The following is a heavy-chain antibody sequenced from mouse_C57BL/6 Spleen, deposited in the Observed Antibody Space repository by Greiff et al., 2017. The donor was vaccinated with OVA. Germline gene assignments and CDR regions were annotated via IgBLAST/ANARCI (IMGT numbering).Heavy chain of an antibody. CDR3: ARRFYDGSLDY. J-gene: IGHJ2*01. CDR2: INPGSGGT. V-gene: IGHV1-54*01. CDR1: GYAFTNYL. Sequence: VQLQQSGAELVRPGTSVKVSCKASGYAFTNYLIEWVKQRPGQGLEWIGVINPGSGGTNYNEKFKGKATLTADKSSSTAYMQLSSLTSEDSAVYFCARRFYDGSLDYWGQGTTLTVSS. D-gene: IGHD2-3*01.